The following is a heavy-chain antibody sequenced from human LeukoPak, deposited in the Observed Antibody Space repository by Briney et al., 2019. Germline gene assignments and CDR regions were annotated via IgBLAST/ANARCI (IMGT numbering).Heavy chain of an antibody. D-gene: IGHD3-16*01. CDR1: GGSIGSYF. V-gene: IGHV4-59*01. Sequence: PSETLSLTCTVSGGSIGSYFWSWIRQPLGKRLEWMGYIYYSGTTNYNPSLKSRVTMSMDRSKNQFSLKLTSVTAADTAVYYCARETYSYPLGGYSFDLWGRGTLVTVSS. CDR2: IYYSGTT. CDR3: ARETYSYPLGGYSFDL. J-gene: IGHJ2*01.